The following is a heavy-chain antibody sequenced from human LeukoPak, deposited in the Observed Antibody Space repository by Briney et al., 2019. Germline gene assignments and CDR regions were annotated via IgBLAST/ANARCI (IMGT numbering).Heavy chain of an antibody. Sequence: SVKVSCKASGGTFSSYAISWLRQAPGQGLEWMGGIIPIFGTANYAQKFQGRVTITADESTSTAYMELSSLRSEDTAVYYCAREPPLGYCSSTSCFDPWGQGTLVTVSS. CDR2: IIPIFGTA. D-gene: IGHD2-2*01. V-gene: IGHV1-69*13. J-gene: IGHJ5*02. CDR3: AREPPLGYCSSTSCFDP. CDR1: GGTFSSYA.